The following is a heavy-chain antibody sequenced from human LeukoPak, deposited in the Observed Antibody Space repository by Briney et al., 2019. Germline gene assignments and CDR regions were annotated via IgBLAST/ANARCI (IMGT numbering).Heavy chain of an antibody. CDR1: GFTFSSFA. Sequence: GGSLRLSCAASGFTFSSFAMSWVRQAPGKGLEWVSAISGSGGSTYYADSVKGRFTISRDNSKNTLYLQMNSLRAEDTAVYYCAKSGFEGSSWYFDYWGQGTLVTVSS. CDR3: AKSGFEGSSWYFDY. J-gene: IGHJ4*02. CDR2: ISGSGGST. V-gene: IGHV3-23*01. D-gene: IGHD6-13*01.